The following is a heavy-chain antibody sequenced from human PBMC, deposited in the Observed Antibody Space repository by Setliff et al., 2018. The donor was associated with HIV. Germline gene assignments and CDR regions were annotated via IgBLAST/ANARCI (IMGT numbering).Heavy chain of an antibody. CDR3: ARGQPQGGGTYWSAFDI. D-gene: IGHD1-26*01. J-gene: IGHJ3*02. CDR1: GDSVSNGRYY. CDR2: IYTGGST. V-gene: IGHV4-61*10. Sequence: SETLSLTCTVSGDSVSNGRYYWSWIRQPAGKGLEWIGHIYTGGSTDYNPSLKSRASISVDKSKNQFSLKLNSVTAADTAVYYCARGQPQGGGTYWSAFDIWGQGTMVTVSS.